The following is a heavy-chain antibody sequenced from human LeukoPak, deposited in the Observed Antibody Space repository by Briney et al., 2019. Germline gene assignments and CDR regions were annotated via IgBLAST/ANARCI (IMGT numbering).Heavy chain of an antibody. V-gene: IGHV1-69*04. D-gene: IGHD4-17*01. J-gene: IGHJ4*02. Sequence: SVKVSCKASGGTFSSYAISWVRQAPGQGLEWMGRIIPILGIANYAQKFQGRVTMTRDTSTSTVYMELSSLRSEDTAVYYCARDFGHYGDLIDYWGQGALVTVSS. CDR1: GGTFSSYA. CDR2: IIPILGIA. CDR3: ARDFGHYGDLIDY.